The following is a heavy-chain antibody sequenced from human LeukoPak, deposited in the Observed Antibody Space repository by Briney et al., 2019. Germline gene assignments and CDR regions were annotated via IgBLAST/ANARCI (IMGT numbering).Heavy chain of an antibody. Sequence: ASETLSLTCAVYGGSFSGYYWSWIRQPPGKGLEWIGEINHSGSTNYNPSLKSRVTISVDTSKNQFSLKLSSVTAADTAVYYCARGLRYYYGSGSQYYYYYYYMDVWGKGTTVTVSS. D-gene: IGHD3-10*01. J-gene: IGHJ6*03. V-gene: IGHV4-34*01. CDR3: ARGLRYYYGSGSQYYYYYYYMDV. CDR1: GGSFSGYY. CDR2: INHSGST.